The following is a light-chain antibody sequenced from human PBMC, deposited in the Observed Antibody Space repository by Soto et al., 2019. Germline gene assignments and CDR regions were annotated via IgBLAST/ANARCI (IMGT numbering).Light chain of an antibody. J-gene: IGKJ4*01. CDR2: KAS. CDR1: QSISSW. Sequence: DIQMTQSPSTLSASVGDGVTITCRASQSISSWLAWYQQKPGQPPNLLIYKASTLESGVPSRFSGSGSGTEFTLTISSVQPDDFATYYCQQYKSYPLTFGGGTKVDIK. V-gene: IGKV1-5*03. CDR3: QQYKSYPLT.